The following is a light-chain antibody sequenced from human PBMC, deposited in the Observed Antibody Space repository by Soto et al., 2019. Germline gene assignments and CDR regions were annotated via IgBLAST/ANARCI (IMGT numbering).Light chain of an antibody. J-gene: IGKJ1*01. CDR3: QQFAASPRT. CDR2: GAS. Sequence: EIVLTQSPCTLSFSPGERATLSCRASQSVSSSYLAWYQQKPGQAPRLLIGASTRATGIPDRFSDSGSGTDFTLTISRLEPEDFAVYYCQQFAASPRTFGQGTKVDIK. V-gene: IGKV3-20*01. CDR1: QSVSSSY.